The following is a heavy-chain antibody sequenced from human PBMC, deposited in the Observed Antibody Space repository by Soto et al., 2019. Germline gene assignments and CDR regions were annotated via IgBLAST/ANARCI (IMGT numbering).Heavy chain of an antibody. J-gene: IGHJ4*02. V-gene: IGHV3-15*07. CDR2: IKRKTDGETT. D-gene: IGHD2-15*01. CDR1: GFTFSNAW. Sequence: PGGSLRFSCAASGFTFSNAWMYWVRQAPGKGLEWVGRIKRKTDGETTDYAAPVKGRFTISRDDSKNTLYLQMNSLKTEDTAMYYCTADTPPTYGSHDYWGQGTLVTVSS. CDR3: TADTPPTYGSHDY.